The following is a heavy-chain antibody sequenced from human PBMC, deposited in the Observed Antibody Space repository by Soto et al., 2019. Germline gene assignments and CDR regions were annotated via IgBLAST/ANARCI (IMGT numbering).Heavy chain of an antibody. V-gene: IGHV3-48*01. D-gene: IGHD6-19*01. CDR1: GFTFSSYS. CDR2: IGSSSNTI. Sequence: EVQLVESGGGLVQPGGSLRLSCAASGFTFSSYSMNWVRXXXGKGLEWVSYIGSSSNTIYYADSVKGRFTISRDNVKXXXXXXXXXXXXXXXXXXXXXXXXXAVAVDYWGQGTLVTVSS. J-gene: IGHJ4*02. CDR3: XXXXXAVAVDY.